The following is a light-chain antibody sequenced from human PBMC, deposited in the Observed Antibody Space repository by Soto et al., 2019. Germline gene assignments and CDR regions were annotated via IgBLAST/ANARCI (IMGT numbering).Light chain of an antibody. CDR2: GAS. J-gene: IGKJ2*01. V-gene: IGKV3-15*01. CDR1: QSISIN. Sequence: EIVMTQSPAILSVSPGERATLSCRASQSISINLAWYQQKLGQAPRLLIYGASTRATDIPARFSGSGSGTEFTLTISSLQSEDFAIYYCQQYDSWPPYTFGQGTK. CDR3: QQYDSWPPYT.